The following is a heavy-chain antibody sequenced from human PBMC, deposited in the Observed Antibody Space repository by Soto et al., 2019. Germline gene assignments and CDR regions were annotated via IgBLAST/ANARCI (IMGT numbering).Heavy chain of an antibody. Sequence: QQQLQESGSGLVKPSQTLSLTCDVSGASISSGGYSWSWIRQPPRKGLERIGYIYHSGSTYYNPSLKSRVTTSVDRSKNQLSLKLSSVTAADTAVYYCARGQVVAAQHWGQGTLVTVSS. J-gene: IGHJ4*02. D-gene: IGHD2-15*01. CDR1: GASISSGGYS. CDR3: ARGQVVAAQH. CDR2: IYHSGST. V-gene: IGHV4-30-2*01.